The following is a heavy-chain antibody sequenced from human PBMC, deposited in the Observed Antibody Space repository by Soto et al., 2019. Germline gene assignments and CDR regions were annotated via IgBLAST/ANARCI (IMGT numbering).Heavy chain of an antibody. CDR1: GGTFSSYA. D-gene: IGHD2-8*01. CDR2: IIPIFGTA. J-gene: IGHJ6*02. CDR3: ARDRSTVLMVYAGNYYGMDV. Sequence: QVQLVQSGAEVKKPGSSVKVSCKASGGTFSSYAISWVRQAPGQGLEWMGGIIPIFGTANYAQKFQGRVTITADESTSTAYMELSSLRSEDTAVYYCARDRSTVLMVYAGNYYGMDVWGQGTTVTVSS. V-gene: IGHV1-69*12.